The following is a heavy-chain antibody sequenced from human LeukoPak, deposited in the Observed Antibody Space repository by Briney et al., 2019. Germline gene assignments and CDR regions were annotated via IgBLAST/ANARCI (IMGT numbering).Heavy chain of an antibody. CDR3: ERDPPSGSTWYYFDY. Sequence: GGSLRLSCAASGFTISSYAMHWVRQAPGKGLEWVAVISYDGSNKYYADSVKGRFTISRDNSKNTLYLQMNSLRAEDTAVYYCERDPPSGSTWYYFDYWGQGTLVTVSS. D-gene: IGHD2-2*01. V-gene: IGHV3-30*04. CDR1: GFTISSYA. CDR2: ISYDGSNK. J-gene: IGHJ4*02.